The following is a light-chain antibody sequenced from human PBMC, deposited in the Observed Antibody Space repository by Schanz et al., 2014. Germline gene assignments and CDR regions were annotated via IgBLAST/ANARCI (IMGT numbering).Light chain of an antibody. CDR3: CSFVGSWV. CDR1: ASDVGSYDL. Sequence: QSALTQPASVSGSPGQSITISCTGTASDVGSYDLVSWYQQHPGKAPKLMIYEGTKRPSGVSNRFSGSKSGYTASLTISGLQTDDEADYYCCSFVGSWVFGGGTKLTVL. CDR2: EGT. J-gene: IGLJ3*02. V-gene: IGLV2-23*01.